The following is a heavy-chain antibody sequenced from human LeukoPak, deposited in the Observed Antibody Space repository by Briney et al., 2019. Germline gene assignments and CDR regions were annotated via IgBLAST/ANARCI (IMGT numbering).Heavy chain of an antibody. CDR1: GFTFSSYA. J-gene: IGHJ4*02. Sequence: GGSLGLSCAASGFTFSSYAMSWVRQAPGKGLEWVSAISGSGGSTYYADSVKGRFTISRDNSKNTLYLQMNSLRAEDTAVYYCAKDPLTYYYDSSGYSIDYWGQGTLVTVSS. CDR2: ISGSGGST. D-gene: IGHD3-22*01. CDR3: AKDPLTYYYDSSGYSIDY. V-gene: IGHV3-23*01.